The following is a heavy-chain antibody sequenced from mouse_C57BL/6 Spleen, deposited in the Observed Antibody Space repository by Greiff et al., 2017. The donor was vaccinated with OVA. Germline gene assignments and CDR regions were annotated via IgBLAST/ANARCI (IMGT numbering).Heavy chain of an antibody. CDR2: IYPGSGST. J-gene: IGHJ1*03. V-gene: IGHV1-55*01. D-gene: IGHD1-1*01. Sequence: QVQLKQSGAELVKPGASVKMSCKASGYTFTSYWITWVKQRPGQGLEWIGDIYPGSGSTNYNEKFKSKATLTVDTSSSTAYMQLSSLTSEDSAVYYCAREGDGSSYGWYFDVWGTGTTVTVSS. CDR3: AREGDGSSYGWYFDV. CDR1: GYTFTSYW.